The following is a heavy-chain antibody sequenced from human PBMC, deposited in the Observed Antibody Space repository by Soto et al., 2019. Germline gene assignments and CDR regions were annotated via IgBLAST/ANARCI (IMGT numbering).Heavy chain of an antibody. D-gene: IGHD6-13*01. Sequence: QVQLVQSGAEEKKPWASVKVSCKASGYTFTSYAMHWVRQAPGQRLEWMGWINAGNGNTKYSQKFQGRVTITRDTAASTAYSELSSLRSEDTAVYYCARGIAPYYFDYWGQGTLVTVSS. CDR3: ARGIAPYYFDY. CDR2: INAGNGNT. J-gene: IGHJ4*02. V-gene: IGHV1-3*05. CDR1: GYTFTSYA.